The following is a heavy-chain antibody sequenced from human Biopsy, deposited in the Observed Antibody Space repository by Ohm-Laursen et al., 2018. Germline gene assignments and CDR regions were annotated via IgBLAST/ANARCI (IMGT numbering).Heavy chain of an antibody. J-gene: IGHJ4*02. Sequence: SDTLSLTCTVSGGPIYSYYWSWIRQPPGKALEWIGYIYFTGRTSYNPSLKGRVTMSVNTSKKQFSLRLSSVTAADTAVYYCTRVRTFGGVIGGYYFDSWGQGILVTVSS. CDR3: TRVRTFGGVIGGYYFDS. V-gene: IGHV4-59*12. CDR2: IYFTGRT. D-gene: IGHD3-16*02. CDR1: GGPIYSYY.